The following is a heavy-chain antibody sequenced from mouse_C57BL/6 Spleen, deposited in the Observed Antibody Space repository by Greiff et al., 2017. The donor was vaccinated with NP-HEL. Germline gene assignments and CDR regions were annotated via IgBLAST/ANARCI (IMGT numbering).Heavy chain of an antibody. J-gene: IGHJ2*01. CDR2: IHPSDSDT. Sequence: VQLKQPGAELVKPGASVKVSCKASGYTFTSYWMHWVKQRPGQGLEWIGRIHPSDSDTNYNQKFKGKATLTVDKSSSTAYMQLSSLTTEDSAVYYCAIPFTTVVATKDYWGQGTTLTVSS. D-gene: IGHD1-1*01. CDR3: AIPFTTVVATKDY. V-gene: IGHV1-74*01. CDR1: GYTFTSYW.